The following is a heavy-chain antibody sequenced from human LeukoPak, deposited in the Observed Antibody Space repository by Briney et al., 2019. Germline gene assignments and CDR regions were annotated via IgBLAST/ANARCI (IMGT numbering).Heavy chain of an antibody. CDR1: GVTFSNYA. CDR3: AIKLPGSFPFDQ. J-gene: IGHJ4*02. Sequence: GRSLRLSCAVSGVTFSNYAMAWVRQAPGDGLEWVSSIGGGGGDISYADSVKGRFTISRDNSKNTLYLQMNSLRAEDTAVYYCAIKLPGSFPFDQWGQGTLVTVSS. D-gene: IGHD1-7*01. CDR2: IGGGGGDI. V-gene: IGHV3-23*01.